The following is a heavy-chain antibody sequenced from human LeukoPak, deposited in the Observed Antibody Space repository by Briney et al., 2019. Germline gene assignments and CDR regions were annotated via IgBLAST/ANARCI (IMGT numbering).Heavy chain of an antibody. CDR2: INPNSGGT. D-gene: IGHD6-6*01. CDR1: GYSFTDYY. V-gene: IGHV1-2*02. CDR3: ARALVAARPDFDY. Sequence: GASVTVSCKASGYSFTDYYLHWVRQAPGQGLEWMGWINPNSGGTNSAPKFQGRVTMTRDTSISTACMDLSRLTSDDSALYYCARALVAARPDFDYWGQGTLVTVSS. J-gene: IGHJ4*02.